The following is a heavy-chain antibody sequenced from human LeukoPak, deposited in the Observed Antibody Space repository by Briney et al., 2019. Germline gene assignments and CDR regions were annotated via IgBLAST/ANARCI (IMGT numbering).Heavy chain of an antibody. CDR3: ATTRAGYYFDY. CDR2: LTQDGSEK. D-gene: IGHD4-11*01. V-gene: IGHV3-7*02. CDR1: GSTFSRYW. J-gene: IGHJ4*02. Sequence: GGSLRLSCVASGSTFSRYWMTWVRQAPGKGLEWVATLTQDGSEKYYVDSVKGRFTISRDNAKNSLYLQMNSPRAEDTAVYYCATTRAGYYFDYWGQGTLVTVSS.